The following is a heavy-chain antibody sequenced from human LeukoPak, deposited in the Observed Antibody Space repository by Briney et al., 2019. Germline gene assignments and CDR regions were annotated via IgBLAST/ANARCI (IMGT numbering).Heavy chain of an antibody. D-gene: IGHD4-11*01. CDR1: GGSFSGYY. CDR2: INHSGST. V-gene: IGHV4-34*01. CDR3: ARRARSNPPDY. Sequence: SETLSLTCAVYGGSFSGYYWSWIRQAPGKGLEWIGEINHSGSTNYNPSLKSRVTISVDTSKNQFSLKLSSVTAADTAVYYCARRARSNPPDYWGQGTLVTVSS. J-gene: IGHJ4*02.